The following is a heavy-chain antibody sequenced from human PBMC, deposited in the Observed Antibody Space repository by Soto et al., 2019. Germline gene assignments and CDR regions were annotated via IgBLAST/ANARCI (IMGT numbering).Heavy chain of an antibody. J-gene: IGHJ2*01. CDR2: IYYSGST. V-gene: IGHV4-39*01. CDR3: ARLGEYSGYDYSWYFDL. D-gene: IGHD5-12*01. Sequence: SETLSLTCTVSGGSISSSSYYWGWIRQPPGKGLEWIGSIYYSGSTYYNPSLKSRVTISVDTSKNQFSLKLSSVTAADTAVYYCARLGEYSGYDYSWYFDLWGRGTLVTVSS. CDR1: GGSISSSSYY.